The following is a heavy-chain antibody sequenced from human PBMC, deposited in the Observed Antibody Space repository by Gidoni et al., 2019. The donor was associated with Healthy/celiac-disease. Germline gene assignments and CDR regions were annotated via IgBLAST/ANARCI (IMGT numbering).Heavy chain of an antibody. J-gene: IGHJ4*02. CDR2: IWYDGSNK. D-gene: IGHD3-10*01. CDR3: ARELMVRGFDY. Sequence: QVQLVESGGGVVQPGRSLRLSCAASGFTFSSYGMHWVRQAPGKGLEWVAVIWYDGSNKYYADSVKGRFTISRDNSKNTLYLQMNSLRAEDTAVYYCARELMVRGFDYWGQGTLVTVSS. CDR1: GFTFSSYG. V-gene: IGHV3-33*01.